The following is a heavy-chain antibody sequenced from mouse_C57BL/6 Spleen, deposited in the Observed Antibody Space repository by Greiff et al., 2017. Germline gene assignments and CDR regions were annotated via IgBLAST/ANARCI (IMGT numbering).Heavy chain of an antibody. J-gene: IGHJ4*01. CDR2: IYPSDSET. V-gene: IGHV1-61*01. Sequence: QVQLQQPGAELVRPGSSVKLSCKASGYTFTSYWMDWVKQRPGQGLEWIGNIYPSDSETHYNQKFKDKVTLTVDKSSSTAYMQLSSLTSEDSAVYYCARPLYYGNSYYYAMDYWGQGTSVTVSS. CDR1: GYTFTSYW. D-gene: IGHD2-1*01. CDR3: ARPLYYGNSYYYAMDY.